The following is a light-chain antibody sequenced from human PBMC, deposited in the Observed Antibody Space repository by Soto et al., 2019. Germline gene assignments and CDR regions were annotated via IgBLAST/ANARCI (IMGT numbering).Light chain of an antibody. CDR3: QQSYSTPYT. J-gene: IGKJ2*01. V-gene: IGKV1-39*01. CDR2: AAS. Sequence: DIPMTQSPSSLSASVGDRVTITCRASQSISSYLNWYQQKPGKPPKLLIYAASSSQSGVPSRFSGSGSGTHFTLTISSLQPEDFATYYCQQSYSTPYTFGQGTKLEIK. CDR1: QSISSY.